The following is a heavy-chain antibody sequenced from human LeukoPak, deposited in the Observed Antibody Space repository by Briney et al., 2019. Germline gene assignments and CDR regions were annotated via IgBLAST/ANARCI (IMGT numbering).Heavy chain of an antibody. J-gene: IGHJ5*02. D-gene: IGHD3-10*01. CDR1: GASINSSPYY. CDR2: IYHSGST. V-gene: IGHV4-39*07. Sequence: SETLSLTCTVSGASINSSPYYWGWIRQPPGKGLEWIGEIYHSGSTNYNPSLKSRVTISVDKSKNQFSLKLSSVTAADTAVYYCARIIAEQYNWFDPWGQGTLVTVSS. CDR3: ARIIAEQYNWFDP.